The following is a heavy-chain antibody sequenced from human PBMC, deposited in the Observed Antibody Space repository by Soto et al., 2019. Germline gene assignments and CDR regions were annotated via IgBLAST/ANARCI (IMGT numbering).Heavy chain of an antibody. CDR1: GFTLTNEN. V-gene: IGHV3-21*06. D-gene: IGHD3-22*01. Sequence: PGGSLSLSCTVLGFTLTNENMNWVRQAPGKGLEWVSSISSRSTFINYADSVKGRFTISRDNDKGLVYLQMNSLRAEDTAVYYCARDPPLSMIVVVGVDDFWGQGTLVTVSS. J-gene: IGHJ4*02. CDR2: ISSRSTFI. CDR3: ARDPPLSMIVVVGVDDF.